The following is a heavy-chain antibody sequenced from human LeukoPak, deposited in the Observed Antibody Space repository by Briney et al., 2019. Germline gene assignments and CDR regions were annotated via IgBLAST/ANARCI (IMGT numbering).Heavy chain of an antibody. Sequence: GGSLRLSCAASGFTFSSYAMSWVRQAPGEGLEWLPYIRSGGDTIYYADSVKGRFTISRDNAKNSLYLQMNSLRAEDTAVYYCASGNSYGYYFGMDVWGQGTTVTVSS. CDR1: GFTFSSYA. D-gene: IGHD5-18*01. V-gene: IGHV3-48*03. J-gene: IGHJ6*02. CDR3: ASGNSYGYYFGMDV. CDR2: IRSGGDTI.